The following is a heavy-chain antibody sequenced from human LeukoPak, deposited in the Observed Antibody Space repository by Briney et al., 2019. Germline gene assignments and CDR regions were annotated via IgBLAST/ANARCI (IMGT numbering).Heavy chain of an antibody. V-gene: IGHV1-18*01. Sequence: GASVKVSCKASGYTFTSYGISWVRQAPGQGLEWMGWISAYNGNTNYAEKLQGRVTMTTDTSTSTAYMELRSLRSDDTAVYYCAREGYCSNTNCPTHYYYYYMDVWGKGTTVTVSS. D-gene: IGHD2-2*01. J-gene: IGHJ6*03. CDR1: GYTFTSYG. CDR2: ISAYNGNT. CDR3: AREGYCSNTNCPTHYYYYYMDV.